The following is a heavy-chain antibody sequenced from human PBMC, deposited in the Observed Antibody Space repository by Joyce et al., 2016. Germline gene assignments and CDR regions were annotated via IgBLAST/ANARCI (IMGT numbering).Heavy chain of an antibody. CDR2: ISYDGSNK. J-gene: IGHJ4*02. CDR1: GFTFSSYA. Sequence: QVQLVESGGGVVQPGRSLRLSCAASGFTFSSYAMHWVRQAPGKGLEWVAVISYDGSNKYYADSVKGRFTISRDNSKNTLDLQMNSLRAEDTAVYYCARDHSGYDSFDYWGQGTLVTVSS. V-gene: IGHV3-30-3*01. CDR3: ARDHSGYDSFDY. D-gene: IGHD5-12*01.